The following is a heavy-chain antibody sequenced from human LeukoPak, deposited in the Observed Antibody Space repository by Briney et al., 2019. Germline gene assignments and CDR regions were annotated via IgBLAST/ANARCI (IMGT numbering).Heavy chain of an antibody. J-gene: IGHJ4*02. CDR1: GYTFTGYY. CDR3: ARELYDTLTGYYNGLDY. D-gene: IGHD3-9*01. CDR2: IKPNSGGT. V-gene: IGHV1-2*02. Sequence: GASVKVSCTASGYTFTGYYMHWVRQAHLQGLEWMGWIKPNSGGTNYAQKFQGRVTMTRDTSISTAYMELSRLRSDDTAVYYCARELYDTLTGYYNGLDYWGQGTLVTVSS.